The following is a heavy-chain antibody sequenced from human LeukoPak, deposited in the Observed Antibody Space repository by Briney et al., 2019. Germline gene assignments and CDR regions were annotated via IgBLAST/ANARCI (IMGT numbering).Heavy chain of an antibody. J-gene: IGHJ4*02. Sequence: ASVKVSCKASGYDFTSVGITWVRQAPGQGLEWMGWISPNNGNTTYVQKLQGRVTMTTDTSTSTAYMELRSLRFDDTAVYYCARAGSGSGWYFDYWGQGTLVTVSS. CDR1: GYDFTSVG. V-gene: IGHV1-18*01. D-gene: IGHD6-19*01. CDR3: ARAGSGSGWYFDY. CDR2: ISPNNGNT.